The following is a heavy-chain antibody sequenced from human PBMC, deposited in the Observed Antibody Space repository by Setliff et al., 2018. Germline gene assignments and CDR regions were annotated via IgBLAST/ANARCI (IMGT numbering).Heavy chain of an antibody. D-gene: IGHD3-22*01. J-gene: IGHJ3*02. CDR1: GYNFKTYA. Sequence: RASVKVSCKASGYNFKTYAISWVRQAPGQGLEWMGFISLYDGHTNYAQKSQGRVTMTTDAPTSTAYMELTSLRHDGTAVYYCARVVAHTHFYDRSDYYFDGLDIWGQGAKVTVSS. V-gene: IGHV1-18*01. CDR2: ISLYDGHT. CDR3: ARVVAHTHFYDRSDYYFDGLDI.